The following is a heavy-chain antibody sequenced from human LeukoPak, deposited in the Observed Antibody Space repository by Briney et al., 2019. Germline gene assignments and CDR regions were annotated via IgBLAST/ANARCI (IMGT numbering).Heavy chain of an antibody. CDR3: AKDPSYYYGSGSYFDY. J-gene: IGHJ4*02. CDR1: GFTFSSYA. D-gene: IGHD3-10*01. V-gene: IGHV3-23*01. CDR2: ISGSGGST. Sequence: GGSLRLSCAASGFTFSSYAMSRVRQAPGKGLEWVSAISGSGGSTYYADSVKGRFTISRDNSKNTLYLQMNSLRAEDTAVYYCAKDPSYYYGSGSYFDYWGQGTLVTVSS.